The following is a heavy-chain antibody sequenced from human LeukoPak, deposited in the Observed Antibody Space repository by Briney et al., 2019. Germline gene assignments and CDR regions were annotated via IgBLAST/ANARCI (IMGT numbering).Heavy chain of an antibody. CDR2: IKQDGSEK. CDR1: GFNFSSYW. V-gene: IGHV3-7*01. CDR3: ARVVSAGMDV. J-gene: IGHJ6*02. D-gene: IGHD2/OR15-2a*01. Sequence: PGGSLRLSCAASGFNFSSYWMRWVRQAPGKGLEWVASIKQDGSEKKYVDSVKGRFTISRENAKNSLYLQMNSLRDEDTAVYYCARVVSAGMDVWGQGTTVTVSS.